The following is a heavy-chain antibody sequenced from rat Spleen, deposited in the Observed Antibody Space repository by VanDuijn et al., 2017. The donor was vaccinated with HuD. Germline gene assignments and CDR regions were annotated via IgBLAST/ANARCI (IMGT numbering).Heavy chain of an antibody. D-gene: IGHD1-10*01. CDR3: TPWDNHNNRFDY. Sequence: EVQLVESGGGLVQPGRSLKLSCAASGFTFSNYYMTWVRQAPTKGLEWVAYVSMGGTNTFYRDSVKDRFTISRDNAKSTLYLKMDSLRFEETPTYYCTPWDNHNNRFDYWAQGVMVTFPS. V-gene: IGHV5-27*01. CDR1: GFTFSNYY. J-gene: IGHJ2*01. CDR2: VSMGGTNT.